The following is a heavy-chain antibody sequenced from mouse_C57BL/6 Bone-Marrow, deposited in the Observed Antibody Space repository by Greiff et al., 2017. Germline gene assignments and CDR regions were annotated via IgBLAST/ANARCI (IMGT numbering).Heavy chain of an antibody. Sequence: VQLQQPGAELVKPGASVTLSCKASGYTFTSYWMHWVKQRPGQGLEWIGMIHPNSGSTNYNEKFKSKATLTEDKSSSTAYMQLSSLTSEDSAVYYCARLGNYDFDYWGQGTTLTVSS. D-gene: IGHD2-1*01. V-gene: IGHV1-64*01. CDR3: ARLGNYDFDY. CDR1: GYTFTSYW. J-gene: IGHJ2*01. CDR2: IHPNSGST.